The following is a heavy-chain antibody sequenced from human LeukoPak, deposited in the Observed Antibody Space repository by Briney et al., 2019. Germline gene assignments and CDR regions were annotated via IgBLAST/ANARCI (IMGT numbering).Heavy chain of an antibody. J-gene: IGHJ4*02. CDR2: ISGSGVST. D-gene: IGHD5-12*01. Sequence: PGGSLRLSCAASGFTFSSYAMSWVRQAPGKGLEWVSGISGSGVSTYYADSVKGRFTISRDNSKNTLYLQMNSLRAEDTAVYYCAKRSGYDYWYFDYWGQGTLVTVSS. V-gene: IGHV3-23*01. CDR1: GFTFSSYA. CDR3: AKRSGYDYWYFDY.